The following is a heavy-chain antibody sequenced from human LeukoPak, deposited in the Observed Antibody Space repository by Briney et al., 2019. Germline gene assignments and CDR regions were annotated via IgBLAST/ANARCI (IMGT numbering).Heavy chain of an antibody. CDR1: DGSITNYD. J-gene: IGHJ3*02. V-gene: IGHV4-59*01. CDR2: VHYSGTT. CDR3: ARRVGITGIYSFDI. D-gene: IGHD1-20*01. Sequence: SETLSLTCTVSDGSITNYDWSWVRQPPGKGLEFIGHVHYSGTTNYNPSLRSRVTISVDTSKNQFSLNLSSVTAADTAVYYCARRVGITGIYSFDIWGQGTMVNGSS.